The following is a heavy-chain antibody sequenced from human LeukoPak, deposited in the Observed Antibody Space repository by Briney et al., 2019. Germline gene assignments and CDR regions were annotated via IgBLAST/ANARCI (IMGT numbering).Heavy chain of an antibody. D-gene: IGHD3-9*01. J-gene: IGHJ4*02. CDR1: GGSISRGGYY. CDR3: ARGIPSPAYYDILTGYDY. V-gene: IGHV4-31*03. CDR2: IYYSGST. Sequence: AQTLSLTCTVSGGSISRGGYYWSWIRQHPGKGLEWIGYIYYSGSTYYNPSLKSRVTISVDTSKNQFSLKLSSVTAADTAVYYCARGIPSPAYYDILTGYDYWGQGTLVTVSS.